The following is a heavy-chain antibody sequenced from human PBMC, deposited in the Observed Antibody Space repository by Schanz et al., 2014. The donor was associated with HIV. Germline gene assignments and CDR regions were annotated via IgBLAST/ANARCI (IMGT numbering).Heavy chain of an antibody. J-gene: IGHJ6*02. Sequence: QVQLVQSGPEVKKPGASVRVSCETSGYTSSDYSLPFFLTSTGQFLEWMGWMNPNRGNAGFAQTFQGRVTLTRDTSITTAYMELTSLRPEDTAVYYCARRRGWGSYRYFPYGLDVWGQGTTVTVSS. CDR2: MNPNRGNA. CDR1: GYTSSDYS. D-gene: IGHD3-16*02. V-gene: IGHV1-8*02. CDR3: ARRRGWGSYRYFPYGLDV.